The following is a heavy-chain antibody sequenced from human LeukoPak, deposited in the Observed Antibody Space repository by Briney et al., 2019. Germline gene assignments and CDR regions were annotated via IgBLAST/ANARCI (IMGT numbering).Heavy chain of an antibody. CDR1: GFAFSSYA. CDR2: ISGSGGRT. CDR3: AKVSRGEPSDY. D-gene: IGHD4-17*01. Sequence: SGGSLRLSCAASGFAFSSYAMTWVRRAPGKGLEWVSAISGSGGRTHYADSVKGRFTISRDNSKNTLYLQMNSLRAEDTAVYYCAKVSRGEPSDYWGQGTLVTVSS. V-gene: IGHV3-23*01. J-gene: IGHJ4*02.